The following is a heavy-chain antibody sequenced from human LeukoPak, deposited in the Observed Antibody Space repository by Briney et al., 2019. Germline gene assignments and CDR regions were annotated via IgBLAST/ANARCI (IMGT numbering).Heavy chain of an antibody. Sequence: GGSLRLSCAASGITLTNYWMTWVRQAPGKGLEWVANIKQDGSEKYYVDSVKGRFTVSRDNAKNSLYLQMNSLRAEDTAAYYCASPGDNNVWSIDYWGQGSLVTVSS. CDR3: ASPGDNNVWSIDY. D-gene: IGHD6-19*01. J-gene: IGHJ4*02. CDR2: IKQDGSEK. V-gene: IGHV3-7*01. CDR1: GITLTNYW.